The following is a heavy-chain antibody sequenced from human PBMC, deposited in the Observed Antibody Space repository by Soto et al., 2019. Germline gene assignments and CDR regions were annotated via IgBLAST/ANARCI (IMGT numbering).Heavy chain of an antibody. CDR2: ISWNSHSI. D-gene: IGHD6-19*01. V-gene: IGHV3-9*01. J-gene: IGHJ4*02. CDR1: GFTFDDYA. CDR3: ARDKRSSEGSLGLDY. Sequence: GGSLRLSCAVSGFTFDDYAMYWVRQPPGKGLEWVSGISWNSHSIGYADSVKGRFTISRDNAKNSLYLQMNSLRPEDTALYYCARDKRSSEGSLGLDYWGQGALVTVSS.